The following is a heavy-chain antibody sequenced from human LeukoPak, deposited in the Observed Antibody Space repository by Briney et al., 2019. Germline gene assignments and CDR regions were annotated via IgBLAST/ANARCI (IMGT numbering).Heavy chain of an antibody. CDR3: AKHDPVGHFLRGMDV. Sequence: SETLSLTCTVSGGAISSYYWSWIRQPPGKGLEWIGYIYYTGSTIYNPSLRSRVTMSVDMSKNQFSLDLTSVTAADTAVYYCAKHDPVGHFLRGMDVWGQGTTVTVSS. D-gene: IGHD2/OR15-2a*01. CDR2: IYYTGST. J-gene: IGHJ6*02. CDR1: GGAISSYY. V-gene: IGHV4-59*08.